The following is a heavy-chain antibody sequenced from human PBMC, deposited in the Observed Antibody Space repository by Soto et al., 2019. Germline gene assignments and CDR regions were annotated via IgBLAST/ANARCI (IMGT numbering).Heavy chain of an antibody. V-gene: IGHV1-18*01. CDR1: GYTFTSYG. CDR2: ISAYNGNT. J-gene: IGHJ5*02. D-gene: IGHD2-2*01. Sequence: ASVKVSCKASGYTFTSYGISWVRQAPGQGLEWMGWISAYNGNTNYAQKLQGRVTMTTDTSTSTAYMELRSLRSDDTAVYYCARAYCSSTSCVGDWFDPWGQGTLVTVPS. CDR3: ARAYCSSTSCVGDWFDP.